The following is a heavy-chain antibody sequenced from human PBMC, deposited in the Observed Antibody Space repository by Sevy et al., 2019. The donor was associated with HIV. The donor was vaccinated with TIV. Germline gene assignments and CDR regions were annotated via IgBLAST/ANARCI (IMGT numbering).Heavy chain of an antibody. Sequence: GGSLRLSCAASGFTFDNNAMYWVRQAPGKGLEWVAVISGDGFSTNYAGSVKGRFTISRDISKSTLYLQMNSLRAEDTAVYYCAKVCYYDSDTVISCGLDVWGQGTTVTVSS. CDR1: GFTFDNNA. D-gene: IGHD3-16*01. CDR2: ISGDGFST. J-gene: IGHJ6*02. CDR3: AKVCYYDSDTVISCGLDV. V-gene: IGHV3-23*01.